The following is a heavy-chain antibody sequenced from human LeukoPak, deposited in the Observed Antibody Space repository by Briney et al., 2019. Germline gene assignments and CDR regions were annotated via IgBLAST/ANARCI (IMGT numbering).Heavy chain of an antibody. CDR2: VSAYNGNT. CDR3: GRHDGGSGWPWLGIDY. D-gene: IGHD6-25*01. CDR1: GYTFTSYG. V-gene: IGHV1-18*01. Sequence: ASVTVSCKASGYTFTSYGISWVRQAPGQGLEWMGWVSAYNGNTNYAQKFQGRVTMTTDTPTSTVYMELRSLRSDDTAVYYCGRHDGGSGWPWLGIDYWGQGTLVTVSS. J-gene: IGHJ4*02.